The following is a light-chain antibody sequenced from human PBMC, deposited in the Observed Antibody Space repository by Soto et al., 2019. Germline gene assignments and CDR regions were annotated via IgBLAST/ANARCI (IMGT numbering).Light chain of an antibody. J-gene: IGKJ1*01. Sequence: IVMTQSPATLSVCPGGRASLSCRASQSVSNNLAWYQQKPGQAPRLLIYGASTRAAGIPGRFSGSGPGTEFTLIISSLQSDDFVVYYCQQYHNAGSTFGQGTKVEI. CDR1: QSVSNN. CDR2: GAS. V-gene: IGKV3-15*01. CDR3: QQYHNAGST.